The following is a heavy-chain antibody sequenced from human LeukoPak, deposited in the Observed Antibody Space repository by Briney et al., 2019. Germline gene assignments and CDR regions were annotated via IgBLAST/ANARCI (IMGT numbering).Heavy chain of an antibody. V-gene: IGHV3-21*01. Sequence: GGSLRLSCAASGFTFSTSSMNWVRQAPGEGLEWVSSITSSSSYIYYADSVKGRFTISRDNAKNSLYLQMNSLRAEDTAVYYCATDLIHYYGSGAKTWGQGTLVTVSS. CDR2: ITSSSSYI. J-gene: IGHJ5*02. D-gene: IGHD3-10*01. CDR1: GFTFSTSS. CDR3: ATDLIHYYGSGAKT.